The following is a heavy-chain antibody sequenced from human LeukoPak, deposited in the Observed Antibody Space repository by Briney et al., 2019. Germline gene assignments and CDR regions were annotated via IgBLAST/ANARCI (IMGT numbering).Heavy chain of an antibody. CDR3: TRDLGAAGY. CDR2: ITGISAST. J-gene: IGHJ4*02. CDR1: GFTFSSYA. Sequence: GGSLRLSCAASGFTFSSYAMSWVRQAPGKGLEWVSSITGISASTYYADSVKGRFTISRDNSKNTLYLQMNSLRAQDTAVYYCTRDLGAAGYWGQGPLVPVS. D-gene: IGHD6-13*01. V-gene: IGHV3-23*01.